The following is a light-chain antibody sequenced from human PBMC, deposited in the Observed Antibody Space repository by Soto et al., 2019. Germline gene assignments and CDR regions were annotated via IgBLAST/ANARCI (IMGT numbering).Light chain of an antibody. CDR2: AAS. CDR3: QQYNNWPIT. CDR1: QSVSSSY. J-gene: IGKJ5*01. Sequence: EIVLTQSPGTLSLSPGERAALSCRASQSVSSSYLAWYRQKLGQAPRLLIYAASDRATGIPGRFSGSGSGTDFTLTISSLQSEDFAVYYCQQYNNWPITFGQGTRLEIK. V-gene: IGKV3-20*01.